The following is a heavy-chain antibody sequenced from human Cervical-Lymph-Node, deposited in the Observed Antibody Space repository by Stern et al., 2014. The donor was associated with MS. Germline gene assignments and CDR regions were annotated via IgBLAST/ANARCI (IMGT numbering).Heavy chain of an antibody. CDR2: LDWDDNK. CDR3: ARMSRDYYYYGMDV. Sequence: QDQLVQSGPALVKPTQTLTLTCTFSGFSLSTSGMCVSWIRLPPGKALEWLALLDWDDNKYYTTSLETRLTISRDTSKNQVILTVTNMDPVDTGTYYCARMSRDYYYYGMDVWGQGTTVTVSS. J-gene: IGHJ6*02. CDR1: GFSLSTSGMC. V-gene: IGHV2-70*01.